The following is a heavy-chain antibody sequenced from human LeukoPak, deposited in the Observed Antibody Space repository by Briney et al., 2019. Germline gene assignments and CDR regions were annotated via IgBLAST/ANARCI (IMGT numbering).Heavy chain of an antibody. D-gene: IGHD1-26*01. CDR3: AKTGGSYYREFDY. Sequence: GGSLRLSCAASGFTFSSYAMSWVRQAPGKGLDWVSAISGSGGSTYYADPVKGRFTISRDNSKNTLYLQMNSLRAEDTAVYYCAKTGGSYYREFDYWGQGTLVTVSS. CDR1: GFTFSSYA. J-gene: IGHJ4*02. V-gene: IGHV3-23*01. CDR2: ISGSGGST.